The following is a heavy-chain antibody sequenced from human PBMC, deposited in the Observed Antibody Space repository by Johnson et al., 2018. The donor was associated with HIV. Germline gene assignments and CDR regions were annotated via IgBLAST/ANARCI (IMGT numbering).Heavy chain of an antibody. Sequence: QVQLVESGGGVVQPGRSLRLSCAASGFTFSSYAIHWVRQAPAKGLEWVAVISYDGSDKYYADSVKGRFTISRDNSKNTLYLQMNSLRAEDTAVYYCARERYCSSTSCYFSRPPDAFDIWGQGTMVTVSS. CDR2: ISYDGSDK. J-gene: IGHJ3*02. CDR1: GFTFSSYA. V-gene: IGHV3-30*04. D-gene: IGHD2-2*01. CDR3: ARERYCSSTSCYFSRPPDAFDI.